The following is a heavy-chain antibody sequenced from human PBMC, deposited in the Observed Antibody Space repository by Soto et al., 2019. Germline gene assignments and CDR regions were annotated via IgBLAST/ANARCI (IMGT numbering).Heavy chain of an antibody. D-gene: IGHD2-2*02. CDR3: ARAQIVVVPAAIRRSNWVDP. V-gene: IGHV4-34*01. J-gene: IGHJ5*02. Sequence: SETLCLTCAVYGGSFSGYYWSWIRQPPGKGLEWIGEINHSGSTNYNPSLKSRVTISVDTSKNQFSLKLSSVTAADTAVYYCARAQIVVVPAAIRRSNWVDPWGQGNLVT. CDR1: GGSFSGYY. CDR2: INHSGST.